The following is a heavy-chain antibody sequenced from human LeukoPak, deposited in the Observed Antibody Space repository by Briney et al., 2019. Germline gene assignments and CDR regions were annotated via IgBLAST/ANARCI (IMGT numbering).Heavy chain of an antibody. V-gene: IGHV1-46*01. Sequence: ASVKVSCKASGYTFTSYYMHWVRQAPGQGLEWMGIINPSGGSTSYAQKFQGRVTMTRDTSTSTVYMELSSLRSEDTAVYYCARDLFIAVAGTQLVETDYWGQGTLVTVSS. CDR2: INPSGGST. CDR1: GYTFTSYY. CDR3: ARDLFIAVAGTQLVETDY. J-gene: IGHJ4*02. D-gene: IGHD6-19*01.